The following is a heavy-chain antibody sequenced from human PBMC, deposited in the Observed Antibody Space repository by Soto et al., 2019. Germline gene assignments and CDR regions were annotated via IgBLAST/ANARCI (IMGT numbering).Heavy chain of an antibody. CDR3: VAVDMGDF. Sequence: QVQLVQSGAEVKTPGGSGKVSCKTSGYTFTTYAIHWVRHAPGQRLEWMGWINAGNGEANYSQRFQDRVTFTTDTSAKTAYMEVSSLRSEDTAVYSCVAVDMGDFWCQGTLVTVSS. CDR2: INAGNGEA. D-gene: IGHD5-12*01. V-gene: IGHV1-3*01. CDR1: GYTFTTYA. J-gene: IGHJ4*02.